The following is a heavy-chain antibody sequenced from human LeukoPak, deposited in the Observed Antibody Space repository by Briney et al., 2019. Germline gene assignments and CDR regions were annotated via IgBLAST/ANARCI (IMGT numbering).Heavy chain of an antibody. CDR1: GFTFSSYE. D-gene: IGHD6-13*01. CDR3: ARTATDTGEFDY. Sequence: GGSLRLSCAASGFTFSSYEMNWVRQAPGKGLEWVSYISSSGSTIYYADSVKGRFTISRDNAKNSLYLQMNSLRAEDTAVYYCARTATDTGEFDYWGQGTLVTVSS. J-gene: IGHJ4*02. V-gene: IGHV3-48*03. CDR2: ISSSGSTI.